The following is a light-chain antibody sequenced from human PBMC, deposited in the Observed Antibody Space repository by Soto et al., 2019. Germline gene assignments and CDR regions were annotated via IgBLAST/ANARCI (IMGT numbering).Light chain of an antibody. CDR1: QSVSSSY. CDR3: QQYGTSPIT. Sequence: EIVFTQSPGTLSLSPGERATLSCRPSQSVSSSYLAWYQQKPGQAPRLLIYDASSRATGIPDRFSGSGSGTDFTLTISRLEPEDFAVYYCQQYGTSPITFGQGTRLEIK. J-gene: IGKJ5*01. V-gene: IGKV3-20*01. CDR2: DAS.